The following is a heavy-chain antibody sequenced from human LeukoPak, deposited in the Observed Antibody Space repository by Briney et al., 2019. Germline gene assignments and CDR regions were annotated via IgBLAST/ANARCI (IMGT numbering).Heavy chain of an antibody. CDR3: AKGPYGDPLNWFDP. V-gene: IGHV3-9*01. CDR1: GFTFDDYA. D-gene: IGHD4-17*01. Sequence: GGSLRLSYAASGFTFDDYAMHWVRQAPGKGLEWVSGISWNSGSIGYADSVKGRFTISRDNAKNSLYLQMNSLRAEDTALYYCAKGPYGDPLNWFDPWGQGTLVTVSS. CDR2: ISWNSGSI. J-gene: IGHJ5*02.